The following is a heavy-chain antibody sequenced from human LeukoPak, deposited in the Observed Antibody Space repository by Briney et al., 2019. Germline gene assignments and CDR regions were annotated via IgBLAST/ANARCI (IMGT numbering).Heavy chain of an antibody. D-gene: IGHD3-10*01. CDR3: ARELWFGEQTDY. J-gene: IGHJ4*02. Sequence: GGSLRLSCAASGFTVSSNYMSWVRQAPGKGLEWVSVIYSGGSTYYADSVKGRFTISRDNSKNTLYLQMNSLRAEDTAVYYCARELWFGEQTDYWGQGTLVTVSS. V-gene: IGHV3-66*01. CDR2: IYSGGST. CDR1: GFTVSSNY.